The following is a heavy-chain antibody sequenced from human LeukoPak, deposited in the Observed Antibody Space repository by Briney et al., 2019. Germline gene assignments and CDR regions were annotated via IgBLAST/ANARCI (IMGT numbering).Heavy chain of an antibody. Sequence: ASVKVSCKASGYTFTSYGIIWVRQAPGQGLEWMGWISTYNGNTNYAQKIQGRVTMTTDASTSTAYMELSSLRSEDTAVYYCARDVRHRYCSSTSCYRGWFDPWGQGTLVTVSS. J-gene: IGHJ5*02. CDR2: ISTYNGNT. V-gene: IGHV1-18*01. CDR1: GYTFTSYG. D-gene: IGHD2-2*01. CDR3: ARDVRHRYCSSTSCYRGWFDP.